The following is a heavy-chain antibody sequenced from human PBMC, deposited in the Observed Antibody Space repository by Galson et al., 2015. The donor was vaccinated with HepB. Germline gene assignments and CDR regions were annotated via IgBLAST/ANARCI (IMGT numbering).Heavy chain of an antibody. CDR3: ARGGSGWTYNWFDP. CDR2: INHSGST. V-gene: IGHV4-34*01. J-gene: IGHJ5*02. D-gene: IGHD6-19*01. Sequence: SETLSLTCAVYGGSFSGYYWSWIRQPPWKGLEWIGEINHSGSTNYNPSLKSRVTISVDTSKDQFSLKLSSVTAADTAVYYCARGGSGWTYNWFDPWGQGTLVTVSS. CDR1: GGSFSGYY.